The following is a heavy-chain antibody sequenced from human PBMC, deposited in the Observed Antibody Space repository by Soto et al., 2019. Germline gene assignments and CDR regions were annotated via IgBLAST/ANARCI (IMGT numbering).Heavy chain of an antibody. CDR3: ARDSSSYYYYYGMDV. D-gene: IGHD6-13*01. Sequence: SETLSLTCAVYGGSFSGYYWSWIRQPSGKGLEWIGEINHSGSTNYNPSLKSRVTISVDTSKNQFSLKLSSVTAADTAVYYCARDSSSYYYYYGMDVWGQGTTVTSP. CDR1: GGSFSGYY. CDR2: INHSGST. J-gene: IGHJ6*02. V-gene: IGHV4-34*01.